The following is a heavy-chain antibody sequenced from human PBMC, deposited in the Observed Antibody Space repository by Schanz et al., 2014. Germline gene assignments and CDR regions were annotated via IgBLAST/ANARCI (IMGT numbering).Heavy chain of an antibody. D-gene: IGHD2-8*02. CDR3: ATMWGYCTATACQILEVLDV. CDR1: GYTFTSYG. V-gene: IGHV1-18*01. Sequence: QVQLVQSGTEVKKPGASVKVSCKASGYTFTSYGINWVRQAPGQGLEWMGWISAYNGNTNYAQKLQGRVTMTIDPYTSTAYMELRSLRSDDTAVFYCATMWGYCTATACQILEVLDVWGQGALVTVSS. J-gene: IGHJ4*02. CDR2: ISAYNGNT.